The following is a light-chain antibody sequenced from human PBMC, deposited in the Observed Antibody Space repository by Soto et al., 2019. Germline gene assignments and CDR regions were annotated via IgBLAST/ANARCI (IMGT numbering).Light chain of an antibody. CDR1: QRISAF. V-gene: IGKV1-39*01. CDR3: QQCYRLPLT. Sequence: DIQMTQSPSSVSAFVGESVTITCHASQRISAFLNWYHQKPGKAPKLLIYSASYLQSGVPSNFSGSGSGTDFTLSSVTLQPEDSGTYFCQQCYRLPLTFGGGTKVEI. CDR2: SAS. J-gene: IGKJ4*01.